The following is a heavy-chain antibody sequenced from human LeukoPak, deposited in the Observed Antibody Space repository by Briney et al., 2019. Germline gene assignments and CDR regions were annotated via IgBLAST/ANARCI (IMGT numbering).Heavy chain of an antibody. J-gene: IGHJ5*02. CDR3: AKGVRFLEWLPFDP. Sequence: QPGGSLRLSCAASGFTFSSYGMHWVRQAPGKGLEWVASIRYDGSNKYYADSVKGRFTISRDNSKNTLYLQMNSLRAEDTAVYYCAKGVRFLEWLPFDPWGQGTLVTVSS. CDR2: IRYDGSNK. CDR1: GFTFSSYG. V-gene: IGHV3-30*02. D-gene: IGHD3-3*01.